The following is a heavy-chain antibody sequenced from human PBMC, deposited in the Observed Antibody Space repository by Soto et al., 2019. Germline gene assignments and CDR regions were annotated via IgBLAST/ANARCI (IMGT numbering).Heavy chain of an antibody. J-gene: IGHJ4*02. Sequence: EVQLLESGGGLVQPGGSLRLSCEASGFTFSSYAMSWVRLAPGKGLEWFSSIGGSGGTYYADSVKGRFTISRDNSKNMLYLHLNRLRAEDTAMYYCAKGQGWSYYYDSWGQGTLVTVSS. CDR1: GFTFSSYA. CDR3: AKGQGWSYYYDS. CDR2: IGGSGGT. D-gene: IGHD2-15*01. V-gene: IGHV3-23*01.